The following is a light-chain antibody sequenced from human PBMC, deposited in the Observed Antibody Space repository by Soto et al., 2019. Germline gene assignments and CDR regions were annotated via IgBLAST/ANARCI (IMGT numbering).Light chain of an antibody. CDR2: DVS. Sequence: QSVLTQPASVSGSPRQSVTISCTGTSSDIGAYNYVSWYQQHPPKAPKLMIYDVSNRPSGVSSRFSGSKSGNTASLTISGLQAEDEADYYCYSYTTTSTYVFGTGTKVTVL. J-gene: IGLJ1*01. CDR1: SSDIGAYNY. CDR3: YSYTTTSTYV. V-gene: IGLV2-14*03.